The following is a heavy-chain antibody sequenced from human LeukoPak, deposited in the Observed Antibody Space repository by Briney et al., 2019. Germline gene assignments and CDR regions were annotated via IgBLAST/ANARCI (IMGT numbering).Heavy chain of an antibody. CDR1: GGTFSSYA. V-gene: IGHV1-69*13. D-gene: IGHD3-9*01. CDR2: IIPIFGTA. CDR3: ARGGLRYFDWLLDAEYFQH. Sequence: SVKVSCKASGGTFSSYAISWLRQAPGQGLEWMGGIIPIFGTANYAQKFQGRVTITADESTSTAYMELSSLRSEDTAVYYCARGGLRYFDWLLDAEYFQHWGQGTLVTVSS. J-gene: IGHJ1*01.